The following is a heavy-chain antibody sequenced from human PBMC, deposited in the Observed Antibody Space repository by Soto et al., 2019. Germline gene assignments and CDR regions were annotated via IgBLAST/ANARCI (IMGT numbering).Heavy chain of an antibody. D-gene: IGHD3-10*01. CDR2: IYYPGLT. CDR3: ARGKRSKEASSGTGWFVP. CDR1: GDAISSVYWS. V-gene: IGHV4-30-2*06. J-gene: IGHJ5*02. Sequence: QLQQSGSGLLTHSQNLALNCSVSGDAISSVYWSWHWLRQSPESGLECIGYIYYPGLTYYNPSVKSLVAMSLDTSENQASLRLSSVNAADSAVYYCARGKRSKEASSGTGWFVPLGPGTMVAVPS.